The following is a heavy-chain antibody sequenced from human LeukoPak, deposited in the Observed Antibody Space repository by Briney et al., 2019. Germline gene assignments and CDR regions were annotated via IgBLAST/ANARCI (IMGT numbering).Heavy chain of an antibody. Sequence: PGRSLRLSCAASGFTFSSYSMNWVRQAPGKGLEWVSSISSSSSYIYYADSVKGRFTISRDNAKNSLYLQMNSLRAEDTAVYYCARDRRYSSSWYLGMDVWGQGTTVTVSS. CDR1: GFTFSSYS. V-gene: IGHV3-21*01. CDR2: ISSSSSYI. J-gene: IGHJ6*02. D-gene: IGHD6-13*01. CDR3: ARDRRYSSSWYLGMDV.